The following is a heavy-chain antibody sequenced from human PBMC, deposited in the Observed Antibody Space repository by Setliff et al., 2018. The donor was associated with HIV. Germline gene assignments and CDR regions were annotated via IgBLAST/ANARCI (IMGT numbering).Heavy chain of an antibody. J-gene: IGHJ6*03. CDR3: ARSPGYSSGWTPGYYYYMDV. CDR2: ITPIFGTA. D-gene: IGHD6-19*01. Sequence: SVKVSCKASGGTFSSYAISWVRQAPGQGLEWMGGITPIFGTANYAQKFQGRVTITADESTSTAYMELSSLRSEDTAVYYCARSPGYSSGWTPGYYYYMDVWGKGTTVTVSS. CDR1: GGTFSSYA. V-gene: IGHV1-69*13.